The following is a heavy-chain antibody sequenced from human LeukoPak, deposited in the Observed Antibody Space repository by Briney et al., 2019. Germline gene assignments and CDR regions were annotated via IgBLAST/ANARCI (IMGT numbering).Heavy chain of an antibody. CDR3: ATDRNSGKYYDY. V-gene: IGHV3-30*03. CDR2: ISYDGSNQ. CDR1: GFTFSSYG. J-gene: IGHJ4*02. D-gene: IGHD1-26*01. Sequence: GGSLRFSCAASGFTFSSYGMHWVRQAPGKGLEWVAVISYDGSNQYYVDSVKGRFTVSRDNAKNTLYLQMDSLRAEDTAVYYCATDRNSGKYYDYWGQGTLVAVSS.